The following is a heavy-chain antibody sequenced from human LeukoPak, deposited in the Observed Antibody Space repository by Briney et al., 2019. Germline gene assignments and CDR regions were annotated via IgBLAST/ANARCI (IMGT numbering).Heavy chain of an antibody. D-gene: IGHD3-22*01. CDR1: GYTFTSYG. J-gene: IGHJ4*02. V-gene: IGHV1-18*01. Sequence: ASVKVSCKASGYTFTSYGISWVRQAPGQGLEWMGWISAYNGNTNYAQKLQGRVTMTTDTSTSTAYMELRSLRPDDTAVYYCARAYYYDSSGYYDHRYYFDYWGQGTLVTVSS. CDR3: ARAYYYDSSGYYDHRYYFDY. CDR2: ISAYNGNT.